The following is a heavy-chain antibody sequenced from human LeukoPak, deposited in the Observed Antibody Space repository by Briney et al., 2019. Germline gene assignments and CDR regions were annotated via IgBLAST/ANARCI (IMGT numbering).Heavy chain of an antibody. V-gene: IGHV3-21*01. D-gene: IGHD3-16*01. CDR3: AREPTVTTFGY. J-gene: IGHJ4*02. CDR2: ISSSSSYT. Sequence: GGSLRLSCAASGCTFSSYSMNWVRQAPGKGLEWVSSISSSSSYTYYADSVKGRFTISRDNAKNSLYLQMNSLRAEDTAVYYCAREPTVTTFGYWGQGTLVTVSS. CDR1: GCTFSSYS.